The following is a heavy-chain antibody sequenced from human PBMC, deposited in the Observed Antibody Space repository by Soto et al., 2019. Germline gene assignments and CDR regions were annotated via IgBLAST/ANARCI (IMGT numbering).Heavy chain of an antibody. V-gene: IGHV1-69*12. CDR3: AKGAVAGTPTSYYYYGMDV. Sequence: QVQLLQSGAEVKKPGSSVRGSCEASGGTFRTYSISWVRQAPGQGLEWMGEIIPIFGTINYAQKFQGRLTIPADESTATVYMDLRSLSSDDTALYYCAKGAVAGTPTSYYYYGMDVWGQGTTVTVSS. J-gene: IGHJ6*02. D-gene: IGHD6-19*01. CDR2: IIPIFGTI. CDR1: GGTFRTYS.